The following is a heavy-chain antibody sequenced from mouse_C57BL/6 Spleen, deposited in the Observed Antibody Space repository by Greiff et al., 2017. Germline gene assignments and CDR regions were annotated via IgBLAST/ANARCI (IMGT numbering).Heavy chain of an antibody. V-gene: IGHV1-82*01. CDR3: ARGGLGAMDY. Sequence: VKLMESGPELVKPGASVKISCKASGYAFSSSWMNWVKQRPGKGLEWIGRIYPGDGDTNYNGKFKGKATLTADKSSSTAYMQLSSLTSEDSAVYFCARGGLGAMDYWGQGTSVTVSS. CDR2: IYPGDGDT. CDR1: GYAFSSSW. J-gene: IGHJ4*01.